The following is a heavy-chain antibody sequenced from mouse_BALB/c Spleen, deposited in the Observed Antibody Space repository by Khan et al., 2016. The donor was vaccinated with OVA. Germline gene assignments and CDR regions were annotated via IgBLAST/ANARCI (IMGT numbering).Heavy chain of an antibody. D-gene: IGHD2-2*01. CDR1: GYTFTDYY. J-gene: IGHJ3*01. CDR2: IYPGSGNT. V-gene: IGHV1-77*01. Sequence: QVQLKQSGAELARPRASVKLSCKASGYTFTDYYINWVKQRTGQGLEWIGEIYPGSGNTYYNEKFKDKATLTADKSSSTAFMQLNSLTSEDSSVYFCARSGIGSFAYWGQGTLVTVSA. CDR3: ARSGIGSFAY.